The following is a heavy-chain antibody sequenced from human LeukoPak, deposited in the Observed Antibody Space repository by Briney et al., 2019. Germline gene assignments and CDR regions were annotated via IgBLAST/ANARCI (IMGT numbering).Heavy chain of an antibody. CDR3: ARSAPPDY. CDR2: IYRDGNT. D-gene: IGHD4/OR15-4a*01. Sequence: LGGSLRLPCAASGFTVSSIYMSWVRQAPGKGLDQVSVIYRDGNTYYADSVKGRFTISRDNSKNTLYLQMNSLRPEDSAVYYCARSAPPDYWGQGTLVTVSS. V-gene: IGHV3-53*01. CDR1: GFTVSSIY. J-gene: IGHJ4*02.